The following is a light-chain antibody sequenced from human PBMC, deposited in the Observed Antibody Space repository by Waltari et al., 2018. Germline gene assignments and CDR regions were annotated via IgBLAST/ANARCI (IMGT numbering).Light chain of an antibody. V-gene: IGKV2-24*01. J-gene: IGKJ1*01. CDR2: KIS. Sequence: DAVMTQTPLSSPVSLGQSASISCRSTESLVHSDVNIYFNWLHQRPGQPPRLLIYKISNRFSGVPDRFSGSGAGTDFALEISRVEAEDVGIYYCMQATHFPRTFGQGTKVEIK. CDR1: ESLVHSDVNIY. CDR3: MQATHFPRT.